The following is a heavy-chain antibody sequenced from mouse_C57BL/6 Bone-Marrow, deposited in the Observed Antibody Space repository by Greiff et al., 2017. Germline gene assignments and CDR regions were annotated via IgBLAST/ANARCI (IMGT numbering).Heavy chain of an antibody. Sequence: VQLKESGAELVRPGASVKLSCTASGFNIKDDYMHWVKQRPEQGLEWIGWIDPENGDTEYASKFQGKATITADTSSNTAYRQLSSLTSEDTAVYYCTRYFDVWGTGTTVTVSS. CDR1: GFNIKDDY. CDR2: IDPENGDT. CDR3: TRYFDV. V-gene: IGHV14-4*01. J-gene: IGHJ1*03.